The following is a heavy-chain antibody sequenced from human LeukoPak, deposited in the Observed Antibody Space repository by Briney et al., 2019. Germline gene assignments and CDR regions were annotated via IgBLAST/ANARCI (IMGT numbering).Heavy chain of an antibody. CDR1: GFTVSSNY. Sequence: GGSLRLSCAASGFTVSSNYMSWVRQAPGKGLEWVSVIYSGGSTHYADSVKGRFTISRDNAKNSLYLQMNSLRAEDTAVYYCARVTMVRGVIVYYFDYWGQGTLVTVSS. CDR2: IYSGGST. J-gene: IGHJ4*02. V-gene: IGHV3-53*01. CDR3: ARVTMVRGVIVYYFDY. D-gene: IGHD3-10*01.